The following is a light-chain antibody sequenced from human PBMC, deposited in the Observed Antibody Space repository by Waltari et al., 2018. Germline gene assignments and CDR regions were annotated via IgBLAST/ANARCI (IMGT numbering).Light chain of an antibody. CDR3: CSFAAGNTVI. J-gene: IGLJ2*01. V-gene: IGLV2-11*01. CDR1: SSDVGGYNS. Sequence: QSALTQPRSVSGSPGQSVTISCTRTSSDVGGYNSFSWYQQDPGKAPKLLIFDVRERPSGVSDRFSGSKFGNTASLTISGLQAEDEADYHCCSFAAGNTVIFGGGTKLTVV. CDR2: DVR.